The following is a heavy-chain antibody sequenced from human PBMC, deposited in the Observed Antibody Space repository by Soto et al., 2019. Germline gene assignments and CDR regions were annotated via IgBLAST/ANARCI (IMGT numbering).Heavy chain of an antibody. V-gene: IGHV4-59*01. D-gene: IGHD1-7*01. CDR3: AREGLTGTIGLYYYYGMDV. Sequence: PSETLSLTCTVSGDSISSYYWSWIRQPPGKGLEWIGYINYSGTTDYNPSLKSRVTISVDTSKNQFSLKLSSVTAADTAVYYCAREGLTGTIGLYYYYGMDVWGQGTTVTVSS. J-gene: IGHJ6*02. CDR2: INYSGTT. CDR1: GDSISSYY.